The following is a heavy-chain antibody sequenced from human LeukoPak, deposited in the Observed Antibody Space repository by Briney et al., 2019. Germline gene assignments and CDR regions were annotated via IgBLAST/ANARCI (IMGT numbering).Heavy chain of an antibody. CDR3: ARAGYYDILTGYYVHYYYYYYMDV. D-gene: IGHD3-9*01. V-gene: IGHV1-8*01. Sequence: ASVKVSCKASGYTFTSYDINWVRQATGQGLEWMGWMNPNSGNTGYAQKFQGRVTMTRNTSISTAYMELSSLRSEDTAVYYCARAGYYDILTGYYVHYYYYYYMDVWGKGTTVTISS. CDR1: GYTFTSYD. CDR2: MNPNSGNT. J-gene: IGHJ6*03.